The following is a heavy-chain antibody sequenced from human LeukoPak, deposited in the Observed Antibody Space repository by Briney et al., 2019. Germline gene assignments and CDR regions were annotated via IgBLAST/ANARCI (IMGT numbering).Heavy chain of an antibody. D-gene: IGHD6-13*01. CDR1: GGSISSGGYY. Sequence: SETLSLTCTVSGGSISSGGYYWSWIRQHPGKGLEWIEYIYYSGSTYYNPSLKSRVTISVDTSKNQFSLKLSSVTAADTAVYYCARTGQLVRNGNFDYWGQGTLVTVSS. J-gene: IGHJ4*02. V-gene: IGHV4-31*03. CDR2: IYYSGST. CDR3: ARTGQLVRNGNFDY.